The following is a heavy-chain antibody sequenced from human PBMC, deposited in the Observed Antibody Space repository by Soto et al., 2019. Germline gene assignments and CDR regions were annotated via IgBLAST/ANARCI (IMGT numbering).Heavy chain of an antibody. D-gene: IGHD1-1*01. CDR1: GITFSSYW. CDR3: ARVDSVQRRNALGY. V-gene: IGHV3-74*01. Sequence: EVQVVESGGGSVQPGGSLRLSCAASGITFSSYWMHWVRQAPGEGLVWVSRINPDGTTTYYADSVKGRFTISRDNAKNTLYLQMNSLRVEDTAVYYCARVDSVQRRNALGYWGQGTLVTVSS. CDR2: INPDGTTT. J-gene: IGHJ4*02.